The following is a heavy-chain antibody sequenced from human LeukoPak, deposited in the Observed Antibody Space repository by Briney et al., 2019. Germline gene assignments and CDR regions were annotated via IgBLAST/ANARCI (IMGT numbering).Heavy chain of an antibody. CDR3: ANLGANTRISGDY. CDR2: VRGSGGDT. D-gene: IGHD1-14*01. V-gene: IGHV3-23*01. J-gene: IGHJ4*02. CDR1: GFIFSNYA. Sequence: GGSLRLSCTASGFIFSNYAMSWVRQAPGKGLEWVSEVRGSGGDTYYADSVKGRFTISRDNSKKMLCLQMSSLRAEDTAVYYCANLGANTRISGDYWGQGTLVTVSS.